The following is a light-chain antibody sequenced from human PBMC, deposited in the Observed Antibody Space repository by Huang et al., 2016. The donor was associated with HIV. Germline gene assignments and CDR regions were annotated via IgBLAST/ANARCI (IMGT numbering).Light chain of an antibody. J-gene: IGKJ4*01. V-gene: IGKV3-20*01. CDR1: QSVSSSY. CDR3: QQYGSPTGLT. CDR2: GAA. Sequence: EIVLTQSPGTLSLSPGERATLSCRASQSVSSSYLAWYQQKPGQAPRLLIYGAASRATGVPDRFSGSGSGTDFTLIINRLEPEDFAVYYCQQYGSPTGLTFGGGTKVDIK.